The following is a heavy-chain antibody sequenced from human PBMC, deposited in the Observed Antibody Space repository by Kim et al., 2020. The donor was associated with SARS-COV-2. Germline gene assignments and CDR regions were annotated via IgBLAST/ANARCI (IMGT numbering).Heavy chain of an antibody. CDR2: ISSSGSNI. CDR1: GFTFNNYE. Sequence: GGSLRLSCVGSGFTFNNYEMNWVRQTPGKGLEWISYISSSGSNIYYADSVRGRFTISRDNAKNSLYLQMNSLRAEDTAVYFCARDGSRIAGRPVPYLDYWGQGTLVTVSS. J-gene: IGHJ4*02. D-gene: IGHD6-6*01. V-gene: IGHV3-48*03. CDR3: ARDGSRIAGRPVPYLDY.